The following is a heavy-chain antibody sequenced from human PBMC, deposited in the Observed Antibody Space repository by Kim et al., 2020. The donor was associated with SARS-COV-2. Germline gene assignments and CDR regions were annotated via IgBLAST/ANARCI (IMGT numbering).Heavy chain of an antibody. V-gene: IGHV4-31*03. CDR2: IYYSGST. J-gene: IGHJ4*02. D-gene: IGHD5-12*01. Sequence: SETLSLTCTVSGGSISSGGYYWSWIRQHPGKGLEWIGYIYYSGSTYYNPSLKSRVTISVDTSKNQFSLKLSSVTAADTAVYYCAREGGGIVATYLGYDYRFGSFDYWGQGTLVTVSS. CDR3: AREGGGIVATYLGYDYRFGSFDY. CDR1: GGSISSGGYY.